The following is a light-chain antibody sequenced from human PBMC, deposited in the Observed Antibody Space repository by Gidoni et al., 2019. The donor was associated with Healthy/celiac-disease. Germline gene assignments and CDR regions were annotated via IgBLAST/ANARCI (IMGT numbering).Light chain of an antibody. CDR3: QQYGSSSLT. CDR1: QSVSSSY. Sequence: EIVLTQSPGTLSLSPGERATLSCRASQSVSSSYLAWYQQKPGQAPRLLIYGASSRATVIPDRFSGSVTGTDFTLTISRLEPEDFAVYYCQQYGSSSLTFGGGTKVEIK. J-gene: IGKJ4*01. V-gene: IGKV3-20*01. CDR2: GAS.